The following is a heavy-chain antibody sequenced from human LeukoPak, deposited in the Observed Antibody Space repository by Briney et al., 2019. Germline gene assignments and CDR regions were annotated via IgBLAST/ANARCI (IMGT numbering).Heavy chain of an antibody. D-gene: IGHD3-10*01. CDR3: ARQTGSGLFSLP. V-gene: IGHV4-38-2*02. CDR1: GYSISSGYY. J-gene: IGHJ4*02. CDR2: LSHSGSS. Sequence: SETLSLTCTVSGYSISSGYYWDWIRQPPGKGLEWIGTLSHSGSSYYNPSLKSRVTISVDTSKNQFSLKLSSVTAADTAVYYCARQTGSGLFSLPGGQGTLVTVSS.